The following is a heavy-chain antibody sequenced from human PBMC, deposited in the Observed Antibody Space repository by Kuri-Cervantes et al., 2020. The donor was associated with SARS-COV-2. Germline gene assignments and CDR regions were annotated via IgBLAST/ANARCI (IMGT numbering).Heavy chain of an antibody. J-gene: IGHJ6*03. V-gene: IGHV1-2*02. CDR1: GYTFTGYY. D-gene: IGHD1-20*01. CDR3: ASSGITGSVYYYMDV. CDR2: INPNSGGT. Sequence: ASVKVSCKASGYTFTGYYMHWVRQAPGQGLEWMGWINPNSGGTNYAQKFQGRVTMTRDTSISTAYMELRSLRSDDTAVYYCASSGITGSVYYYMDVWGKGTTVTVSS.